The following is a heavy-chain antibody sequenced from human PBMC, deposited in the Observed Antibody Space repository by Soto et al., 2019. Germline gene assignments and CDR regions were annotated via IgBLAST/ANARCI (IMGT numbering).Heavy chain of an antibody. CDR3: ARATGVRVVNFGMDV. Sequence: ASVKVSCKASGGTFNTYAISWVRQAPGQGLEWMGGIIPIFGTPNYEQKFQGRVTITADKSTSTAYMELSSLRSEDTDVYYCARATGVRVVNFGMDVWGQGTTGIFSS. J-gene: IGHJ6*02. D-gene: IGHD3-10*01. CDR1: GGTFNTYA. CDR2: IIPIFGTP. V-gene: IGHV1-69*06.